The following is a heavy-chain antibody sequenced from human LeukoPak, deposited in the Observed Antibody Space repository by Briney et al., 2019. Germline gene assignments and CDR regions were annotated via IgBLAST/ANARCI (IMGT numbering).Heavy chain of an antibody. CDR3: ARDLNWETY. J-gene: IGHJ4*02. CDR1: GFTFSSYW. D-gene: IGHD7-27*01. CDR2: IKTDGSLI. Sequence: GGSLRLSCVASGFTFSSYWMTWVRQAPGKGLEWVANIKTDGSLIYYVDSVKCRFTISRDNAKNSLYLQMNSLRVEDTAVYYCARDLNWETYWGQGTLVTVSS. V-gene: IGHV3-7*01.